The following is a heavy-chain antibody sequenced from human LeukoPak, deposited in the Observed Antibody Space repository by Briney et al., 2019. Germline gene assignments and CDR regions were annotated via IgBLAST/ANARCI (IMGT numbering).Heavy chain of an antibody. CDR3: AQSGYKNFWSGYPHFDY. CDR2: IYWDDDK. CDR1: GFSLSTSGVG. D-gene: IGHD3-3*02. J-gene: IGHJ4*02. V-gene: IGHV2-5*02. Sequence: ESGPTLVKPTQTLTLTCTFSGFSLSTSGVGVGWIRQPPGKALEWLALIYWDDDKRYSPSLKSRLTITKDTSKNQVVLTMTNMDPVDTATYYCAQSGYKNFWSGYPHFDYWGQGTLVTVSS.